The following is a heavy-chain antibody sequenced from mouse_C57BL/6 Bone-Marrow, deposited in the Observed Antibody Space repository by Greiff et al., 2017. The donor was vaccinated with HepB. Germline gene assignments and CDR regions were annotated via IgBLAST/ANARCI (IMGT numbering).Heavy chain of an antibody. CDR2: IYPGVGYT. V-gene: IGHV1-63*01. D-gene: IGHD4-1*01. J-gene: IGHJ4*01. CDR3: ARWRTGTTAMDY. CDR1: GYTFTNYW. Sequence: QVQLQQSGAELVRPGTSVKMSCKASGYTFTNYWIGWAKQRPGHGLEWIGYIYPGVGYTNYNEKVKGKATLTADKSSSTAYMQFSSLTSEDSAIYYCARWRTGTTAMDYWGPVTSVTVSS.